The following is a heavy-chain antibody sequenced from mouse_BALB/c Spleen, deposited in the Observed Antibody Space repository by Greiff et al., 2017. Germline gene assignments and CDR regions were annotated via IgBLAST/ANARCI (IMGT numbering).Heavy chain of an antibody. J-gene: IGHJ3*01. CDR1: GYTFTDYA. Sequence: QVQLQQSGAELVRPGVSVKISCKGSGYTFTDYAMHWVKQSHAKSLEWIGVISTYYGDASYNQKFKGKATMTVDKSSSTAYMELARLTSEDSAIYYCARSGVITTATFAYWGQGTLVTVSA. CDR2: ISTYYGDA. D-gene: IGHD1-2*01. CDR3: ARSGVITTATFAY. V-gene: IGHV1S137*01.